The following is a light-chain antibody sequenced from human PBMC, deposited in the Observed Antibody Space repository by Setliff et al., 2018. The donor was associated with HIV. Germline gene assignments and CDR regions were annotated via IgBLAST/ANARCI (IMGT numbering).Light chain of an antibody. J-gene: IGLJ3*02. Sequence: QSVLTQPASVSGSPGQSITISCTGTSSDVGDYDSVSWYQQHPGKVPKLMISEVSDRPSGVSNRFSGSKYGNTASLTISALQAEDEADYYCCSYTTRSTWVFGRGTKVTV. V-gene: IGLV2-14*01. CDR3: CSYTTRSTWV. CDR1: SSDVGDYDS. CDR2: EVS.